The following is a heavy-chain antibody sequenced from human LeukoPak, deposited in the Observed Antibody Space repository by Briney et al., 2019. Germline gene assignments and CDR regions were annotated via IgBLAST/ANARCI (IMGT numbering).Heavy chain of an antibody. D-gene: IGHD3-22*01. CDR1: GGTFSSYA. CDR2: IIPILGIA. Sequence: GASVTVSCKASGGTFSSYAISWVRQAPGQGLEWMGRIIPILGIANYAQKFQGRVTITADKSTSTAYMELSSLRSEDTPVYYCARTRYYYDSSGYYLHDAFDIWGQGTMVTVSS. V-gene: IGHV1-69*04. CDR3: ARTRYYYDSSGYYLHDAFDI. J-gene: IGHJ3*02.